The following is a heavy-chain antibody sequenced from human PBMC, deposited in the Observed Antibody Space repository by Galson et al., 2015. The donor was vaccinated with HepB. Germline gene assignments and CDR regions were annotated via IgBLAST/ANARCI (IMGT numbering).Heavy chain of an antibody. J-gene: IGHJ6*02. CDR2: VSGYDGSA. Sequence: SVKVSCKASGYDFDKYGLSWVRQAPGQGLEWMGWVSGYDGSANYSPKFQGRVTMTTQTSTGTAYLEMRSLRSDDTAVYYCARDSRLELQLNNYCSYGMDVWGQRTAVIVS. CDR3: ARDSRLELQLNNYCSYGMDV. CDR1: GYDFDKYG. V-gene: IGHV1-18*01. D-gene: IGHD1-7*01.